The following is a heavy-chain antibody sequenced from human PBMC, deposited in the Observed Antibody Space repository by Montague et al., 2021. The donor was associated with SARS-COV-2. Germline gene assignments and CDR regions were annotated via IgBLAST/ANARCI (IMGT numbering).Heavy chain of an antibody. CDR3: ARGIRVIAPTLLSGMDV. D-gene: IGHD2-21*01. J-gene: IGHJ6*02. Sequence: TLSLTCSVSGDSINSGPYFWNWIRQPAGKGLEWIGRTYTRGGTHSNPSLESRVTISTGTSKNQLSLELSSVTVADTAVYYCARGIRVIAPTLLSGMDVWGQGTTVTVSS. V-gene: IGHV4-61*02. CDR1: GDSINSGPYF. CDR2: TYTRGGT.